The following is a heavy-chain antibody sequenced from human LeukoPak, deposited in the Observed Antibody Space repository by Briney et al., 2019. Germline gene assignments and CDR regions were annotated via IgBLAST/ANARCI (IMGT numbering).Heavy chain of an antibody. V-gene: IGHV3-23*01. J-gene: IGHJ4*02. CDR1: GFTFSSYS. CDR3: ARLISGGYSSDY. D-gene: IGHD1-26*01. Sequence: GGSLRLSWAASGFTFSSYSMNWVGQAPGKGLEGVSAISGSGGSTYYADSVKGRFTLSRDNSKNTLSLQMNSLRAEDTGVYYCARLISGGYSSDYWGQGTLVTVSS. CDR2: ISGSGGST.